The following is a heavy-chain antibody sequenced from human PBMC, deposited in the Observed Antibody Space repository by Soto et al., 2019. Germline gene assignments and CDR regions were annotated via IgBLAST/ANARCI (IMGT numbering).Heavy chain of an antibody. D-gene: IGHD6-13*01. V-gene: IGHV4-39*01. CDR3: ARHKDSSNWWGGAFDI. CDR2: IYYRGST. Sequence: SETLSLTCTVSGGSISSSSSYWGWIRQSPGKGLDYIGTIYYRGSTYYNPSLKSRVTISVDTSKNQFSLKLNSVTAADTAVYYCARHKDSSNWWGGAFDIWGQGTMVTVSS. J-gene: IGHJ3*02. CDR1: GGSISSSSSY.